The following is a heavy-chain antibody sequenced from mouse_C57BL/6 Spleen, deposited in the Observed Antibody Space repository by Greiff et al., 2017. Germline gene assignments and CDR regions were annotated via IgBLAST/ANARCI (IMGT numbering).Heavy chain of an antibody. CDR3: TVIWLRQGGFDY. CDR1: GYTFTDYE. D-gene: IGHD2-2*01. Sequence: VQLQQSGAELVRPGASVTLSCKASGYTFTDYEMHWVKQTPVHGLEWIGAIDPETGGTAYNQKFKGKAILTADKSSSTAYMELRSLTSEDSAVYYCTVIWLRQGGFDYWGQGTTLTVSS. V-gene: IGHV1-15*01. CDR2: IDPETGGT. J-gene: IGHJ2*01.